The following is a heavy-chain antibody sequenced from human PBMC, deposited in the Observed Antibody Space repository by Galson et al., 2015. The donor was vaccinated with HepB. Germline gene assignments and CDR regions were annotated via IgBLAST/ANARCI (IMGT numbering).Heavy chain of an antibody. CDR1: GFTFSDYA. Sequence: SLRLSCAASGFTFSDYAMAWVRQAPGKGLEFVSAITASSGTTHYADCVKGRLIILRDNSKNTLYLHLSSLRAEDTALYYCAKRAVTTVAYYFDYWGQGTLVTVSS. V-gene: IGHV3-23*01. J-gene: IGHJ4*02. CDR3: AKRAVTTVAYYFDY. CDR2: ITASSGTT. D-gene: IGHD4-23*01.